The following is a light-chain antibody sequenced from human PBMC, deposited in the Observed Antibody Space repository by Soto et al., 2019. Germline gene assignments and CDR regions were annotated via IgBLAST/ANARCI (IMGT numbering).Light chain of an antibody. CDR2: GAS. J-gene: IGKJ1*01. CDR1: QSVSSN. V-gene: IGKV3-15*01. CDR3: QQYNNWPVGT. Sequence: EIVMTQSPATLSVSPGERATLSCRASQSVSSNLAWYQQKPDQAPRLLIYGASTRATGIPARFSGSGSGTEFTLTISSLQSEDFAVYYCQQYNNWPVGTFGQGTKVEIK.